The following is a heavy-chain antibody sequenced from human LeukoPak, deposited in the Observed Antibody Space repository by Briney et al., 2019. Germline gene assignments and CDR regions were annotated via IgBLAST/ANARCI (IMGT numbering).Heavy chain of an antibody. V-gene: IGHV4-61*02. CDR2: IYTSGST. D-gene: IGHD4-23*01. J-gene: IGHJ4*02. CDR1: GVSISSGSYY. Sequence: PSETLSLTCAVSGVSISSGSYYWGWLRQPAGKGLEWIGRIYTSGSTNDNPSIRSRVIISEDTSNNQFSLKLSSVTAADTAVYSCAIGPGGLFDYWGQGNLVTVST. CDR3: AIGPGGLFDY.